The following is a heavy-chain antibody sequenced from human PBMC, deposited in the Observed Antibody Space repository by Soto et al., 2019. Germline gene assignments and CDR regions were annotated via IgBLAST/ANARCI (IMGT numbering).Heavy chain of an antibody. Sequence: ASVKVSCKAPRDTFTSYYINWVRQAPGQGLEWMGVINPHGGSTAYAQKFKGRVTLTRDTSASTVYMEVSSLTSEDTAMYYCARSSGGNFGIIIAGTNSYAPWRQGTLVTVSS. D-gene: IGHD1-26*01. CDR1: RDTFTSYY. CDR3: ARSSGGNFGIIIAGTNSYAP. V-gene: IGHV1-46*01. CDR2: INPHGGST. J-gene: IGHJ5*02.